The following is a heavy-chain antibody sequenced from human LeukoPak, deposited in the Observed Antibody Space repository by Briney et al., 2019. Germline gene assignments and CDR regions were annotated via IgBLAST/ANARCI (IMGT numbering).Heavy chain of an antibody. CDR1: GYSFTSYW. CDR2: IYPGDSDT. Sequence: GESQKISCKGSGYSFTSYWIGWVRQMPGKGLEWMGIIYPGDSDTRYSPSFQGQVTISADKSISTAYLQWSSLKASDTAMYYCARRLYSSSWHDAFDIWGQGTMVTVSS. J-gene: IGHJ3*02. CDR3: ARRLYSSSWHDAFDI. D-gene: IGHD6-13*01. V-gene: IGHV5-51*01.